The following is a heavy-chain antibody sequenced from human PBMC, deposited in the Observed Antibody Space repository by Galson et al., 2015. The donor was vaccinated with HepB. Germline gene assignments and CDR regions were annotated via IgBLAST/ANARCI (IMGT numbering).Heavy chain of an antibody. CDR3: AREVYGTGSFFDY. CDR2: VSASGGST. CDR1: GYTFTSYY. D-gene: IGHD3-10*01. Sequence: SVKVSCKAAGYTFTSYYIHWVRQAPGQGLEWMGIVSASGGSTTYAQNFQGRVTMTRDTSTSTVYMDLSSLRSEDTAVYYCAREVYGTGSFFDYWGQGTLVTVSS. V-gene: IGHV1-46*01. J-gene: IGHJ4*02.